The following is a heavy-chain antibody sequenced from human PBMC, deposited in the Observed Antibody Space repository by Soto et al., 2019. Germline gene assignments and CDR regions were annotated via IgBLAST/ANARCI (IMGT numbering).Heavy chain of an antibody. D-gene: IGHD4-17*01. CDR3: ARARDYGNYAGVAFDI. Sequence: EVQLVESGGGLVQPGGSLRLSCAASGFTFSSYDMHWVRQATGKGLEWVSAIGTAGDTYYPGSVKGRFTISRENAKNSFYLKITSLRAGDRVGYSCARARDYGNYAGVAFDIWGQGTMVTVSP. CDR2: IGTAGDT. V-gene: IGHV3-13*01. CDR1: GFTFSSYD. J-gene: IGHJ3*02.